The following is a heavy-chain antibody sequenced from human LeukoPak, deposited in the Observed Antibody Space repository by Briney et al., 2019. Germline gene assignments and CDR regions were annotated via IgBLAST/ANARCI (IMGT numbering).Heavy chain of an antibody. Sequence: SVKVSCKASGGTFSSYAISWVRQAPGQGLEWMGGIIPIIGTANYAQKFQGRVTITADESTSTAYMELSSLRSEDTAVYYCAREGGYCTNGVCQYYFDYWGQGTLVTVSS. CDR3: AREGGYCTNGVCQYYFDY. D-gene: IGHD2-8*01. CDR1: GGTFSSYA. J-gene: IGHJ4*02. CDR2: IIPIIGTA. V-gene: IGHV1-69*13.